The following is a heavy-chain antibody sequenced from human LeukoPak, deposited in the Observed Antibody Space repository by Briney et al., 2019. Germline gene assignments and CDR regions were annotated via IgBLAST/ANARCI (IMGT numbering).Heavy chain of an antibody. J-gene: IGHJ4*02. CDR2: INWNGGST. Sequence: GGSLRLSCAASGFTFDDYGMNWVRQAPGKGLEWVSGINWNGGSTGYADSVKGRFTISRDNAKNALYVQMNSLGAEDTAFYYCARGPYYYDSSGPHYWGQGTLVTVSS. D-gene: IGHD3-22*01. CDR3: ARGPYYYDSSGPHY. CDR1: GFTFDDYG. V-gene: IGHV3-20*04.